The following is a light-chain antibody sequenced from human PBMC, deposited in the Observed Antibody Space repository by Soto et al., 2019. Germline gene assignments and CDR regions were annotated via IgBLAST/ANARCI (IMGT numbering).Light chain of an antibody. CDR1: QNVNSDF. Sequence: EIVLTQSPGTLSLSPGERAALSCRASQNVNSDFLAWYQQIRGRAPRLLVYGVSTKDAGVPDRFSGSGSGTDFTLTIRRLEPEDFAVYYCQQYDSSVWTFGQGTEVEI. V-gene: IGKV3-20*01. J-gene: IGKJ1*01. CDR3: QQYDSSVWT. CDR2: GVS.